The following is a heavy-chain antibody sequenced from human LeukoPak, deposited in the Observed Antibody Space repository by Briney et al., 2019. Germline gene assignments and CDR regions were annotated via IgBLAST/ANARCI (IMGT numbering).Heavy chain of an antibody. CDR2: IIPIFGTA. J-gene: IGHJ4*02. CDR3: ARERRGRRGSCSSTSCYHTGFDY. D-gene: IGHD2-2*01. Sequence: GASVKVSCKASGGTFSSFAISWVRQAPGQGLEWMGGIIPIFGTANYAQKFQGRVTITADESTSTAYMELSSLRSEDTAVYYCARERRGRRGSCSSTSCYHTGFDYWGQGTLVTVSS. CDR1: GGTFSSFA. V-gene: IGHV1-69*13.